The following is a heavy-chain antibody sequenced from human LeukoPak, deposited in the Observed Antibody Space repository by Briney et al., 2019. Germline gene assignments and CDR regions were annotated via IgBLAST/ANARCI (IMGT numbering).Heavy chain of an antibody. J-gene: IGHJ6*04. CDR2: IIPIFVTA. Sequence: SGKVSCKASGGTFSSYAISWGPQAPGQGLEWRGGIIPIFVTANDAQKCQGRGTVTADKSTSTAYMEMSRLRSEDTAVYYCASKGYYGSGSYFLRNYGMDVWGKGTTVTVSS. CDR3: ASKGYYGSGSYFLRNYGMDV. CDR1: GGTFSSYA. D-gene: IGHD3-10*01. V-gene: IGHV1-69*06.